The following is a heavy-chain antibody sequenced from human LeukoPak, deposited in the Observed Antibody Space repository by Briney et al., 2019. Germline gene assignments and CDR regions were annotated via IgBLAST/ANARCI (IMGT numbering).Heavy chain of an antibody. D-gene: IGHD3-3*01. V-gene: IGHV4-4*09. CDR2: IYTSGST. Sequence: SETLSLTCTLSGGSISSYYWRWIRQPPEGGLGWVGYIYTSGSTNYNPSLKSRVTISVDTSKNQFSLKLSSVTAADTAVYYCARRRGPWSPFDYWGQGTLVTVSS. CDR3: ARRRGPWSPFDY. J-gene: IGHJ4*02. CDR1: GGSISSYY.